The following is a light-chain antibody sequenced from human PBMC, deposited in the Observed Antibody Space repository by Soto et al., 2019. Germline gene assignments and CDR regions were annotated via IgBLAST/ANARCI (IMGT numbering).Light chain of an antibody. CDR3: QAWDSSTVV. Sequence: SYELTQSPSMSVSPGQTASITCSGDKLGDKFACWYQQKPGQSPVLVIYQDNKRPSGIPERFSGSNSGNTATLTISGTQAMDEADYYCQAWDSSTVVFGGGTQLTVL. CDR1: KLGDKF. CDR2: QDN. J-gene: IGLJ2*01. V-gene: IGLV3-1*01.